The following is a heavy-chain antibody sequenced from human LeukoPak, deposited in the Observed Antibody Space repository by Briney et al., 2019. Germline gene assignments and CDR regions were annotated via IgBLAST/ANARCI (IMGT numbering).Heavy chain of an antibody. V-gene: IGHV4-4*07. J-gene: IGHJ3*02. D-gene: IGHD2-2*01. CDR1: GGSISSYY. CDR2: IYTSGST. Sequence: SETLSLTCTVSGGSISSYYWSWIRQPAGKGLEGIGRIYTSGSTNYNPSLTSRVTMSVDTSKNQFSLKLTSVTAADTAVYYCARDRCNSTTCASRGAFDIWGQGTMVTVS. CDR3: ARDRCNSTTCASRGAFDI.